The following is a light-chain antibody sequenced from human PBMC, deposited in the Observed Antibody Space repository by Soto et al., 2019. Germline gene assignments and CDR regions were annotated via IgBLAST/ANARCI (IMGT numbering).Light chain of an antibody. CDR3: QQRGNWWT. CDR1: QSVSSN. CDR2: GAS. J-gene: IGKJ1*01. V-gene: IGKV3-15*01. Sequence: EIVMTHSPATLSVSPGERATLSCRASQSVSSNLAWYQQKPGQAPRLLIYGASTRATGIPARFSGSGSGTEFTLTISSLEPEDLAIYFCQQRGNWWTFGQGSKVDIK.